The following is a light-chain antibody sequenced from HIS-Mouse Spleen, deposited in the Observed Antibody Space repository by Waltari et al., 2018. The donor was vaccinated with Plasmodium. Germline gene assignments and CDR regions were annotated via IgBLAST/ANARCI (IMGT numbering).Light chain of an antibody. Sequence: EIVMTQSPATLSVSPGERPTLSCRASQSVSSNLAWYQQKPGQAPRLLIYGASTRATGIPARFSGSGSGTEFTLTISSLQSEDFAVYYCQQYNNPRTTFGQGTKLEIK. CDR3: QQYNNPRTT. CDR1: QSVSSN. CDR2: GAS. J-gene: IGKJ2*01. V-gene: IGKV3-15*01.